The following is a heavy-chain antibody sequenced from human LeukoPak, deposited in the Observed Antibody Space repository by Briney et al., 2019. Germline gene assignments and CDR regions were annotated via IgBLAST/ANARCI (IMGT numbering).Heavy chain of an antibody. J-gene: IGHJ4*02. CDR2: INPSGGST. CDR1: XXXXXXXX. CDR3: ARGTTVNFDY. D-gene: IGHD4-17*01. Sequence: ASVKVSCKASXXXXXXXXXXXXRXXPXXXXEWMGIINPSGGSTSYAQKFQGRVTMTRDTSTSTVYMELSSLRSEDTAVYYCARGTTVNFDYWGQGTLVTVSS. V-gene: IGHV1-46*01.